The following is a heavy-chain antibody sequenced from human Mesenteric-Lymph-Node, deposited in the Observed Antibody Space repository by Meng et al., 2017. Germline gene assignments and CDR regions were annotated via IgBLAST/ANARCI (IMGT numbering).Heavy chain of an antibody. Sequence: QVQRVQSGGEGKMPGSSGKASCKAAGATFSSYAISWVRQAPGQGLEWMGGIIPIFGTANYAQKFQGRVTITADESTSTAYMELSSLRSEDTAVYYCARDDGSQGDYWGQGTLVTVSS. CDR1: GATFSSYA. D-gene: IGHD3-10*01. CDR3: ARDDGSQGDY. V-gene: IGHV1-69*01. CDR2: IIPIFGTA. J-gene: IGHJ4*02.